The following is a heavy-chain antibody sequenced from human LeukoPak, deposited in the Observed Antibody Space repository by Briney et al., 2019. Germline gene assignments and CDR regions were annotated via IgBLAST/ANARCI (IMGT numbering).Heavy chain of an antibody. J-gene: IGHJ4*02. V-gene: IGHV1-69*01. CDR2: IIPIFGTA. CDR3: ATDPAMTTVTTFFL. Sequence: GASVKVSCKASGGTFSSYAISWVRQAPGQGLEWMGGIIPIFGTANYAQKFQGRVTITADESTSTAYMELSSLRSEDTAVYYCATDPAMTTVTTFFLWGQGTLVTVSS. CDR1: GGTFSSYA. D-gene: IGHD4-17*01.